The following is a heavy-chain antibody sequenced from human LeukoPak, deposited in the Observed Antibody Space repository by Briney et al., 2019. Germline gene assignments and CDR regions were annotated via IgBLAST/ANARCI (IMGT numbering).Heavy chain of an antibody. D-gene: IGHD6-6*01. CDR3: ARSSYSSSSSV. CDR1: GFTFSSYS. Sequence: GGSLRLSCAASGFTFSSYSMNWVRQAPGKGLEWVSSISSSGGSTYYADSVKGRFTISRDNSKNMLHLQMNSLRAEDTAVYYCARSSYSSSSSVWGQGTMVTVSS. J-gene: IGHJ3*01. CDR2: ISSSGGST. V-gene: IGHV3-23*01.